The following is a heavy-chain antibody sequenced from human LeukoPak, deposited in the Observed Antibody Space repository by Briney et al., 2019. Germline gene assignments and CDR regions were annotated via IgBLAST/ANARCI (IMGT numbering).Heavy chain of an antibody. CDR3: ARHVGTPITMVRGVRNWFDP. CDR1: GGSISSSSHY. D-gene: IGHD3-10*01. V-gene: IGHV4-39*01. Sequence: PSETLSLTCTVSGGSISSSSHYWGWIRQPPGKGLEWIGSIYNSGSTYYSPSLKSRVTISVDTSKNQFSLRLSSVTAADTAVYYCARHVGTPITMVRGVRNWFDPWGQGTLVTVSS. CDR2: IYNSGST. J-gene: IGHJ5*02.